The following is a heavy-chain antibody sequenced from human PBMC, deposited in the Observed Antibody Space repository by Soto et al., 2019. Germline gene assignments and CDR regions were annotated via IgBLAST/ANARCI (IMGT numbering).Heavy chain of an antibody. CDR1: GFTLSDHY. J-gene: IGHJ5*02. D-gene: IGHD2-2*01. Sequence: PGGSLRLSCAASGFTLSDHYMDWVRQAPGKGLEWLGRSRNKANGYTIEYAASVKGRFTISRDDSKNSLYLQMNSLKTEDTAVYYCAKDRYWLRDIVLVPAAVNWFDPWGQGTLVTVSS. V-gene: IGHV3-72*01. CDR2: SRNKANGYTI. CDR3: AKDRYWLRDIVLVPAAVNWFDP.